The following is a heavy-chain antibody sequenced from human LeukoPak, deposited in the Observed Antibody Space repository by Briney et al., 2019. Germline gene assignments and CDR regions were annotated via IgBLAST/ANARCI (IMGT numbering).Heavy chain of an antibody. D-gene: IGHD3-22*01. Sequence: GESLKISCKGSGYIFTSYWIAWVRQMPGKGLEWMGIIYPGDSDTRYSPSFQGQVTISADKSISTAYLQWSSLKASDTAMYYCARPCRPTHYYDSSGYETDVFAFWGQGTMVTVSS. CDR3: ARPCRPTHYYDSSGYETDVFAF. CDR1: GYIFTSYW. CDR2: IYPGDSDT. V-gene: IGHV5-51*01. J-gene: IGHJ3*01.